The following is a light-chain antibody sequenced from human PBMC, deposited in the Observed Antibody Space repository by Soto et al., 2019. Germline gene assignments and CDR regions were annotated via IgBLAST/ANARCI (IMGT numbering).Light chain of an antibody. J-gene: IGKJ4*01. CDR2: LGS. Sequence: DIVMTQSPLSLSVTPGEPASISCRSSQSLLHSSGNTFLDWYLQKPGQSPQLLIYLGSTRASGVPDRFSGSGSGTDFTLKISRVEAEDVGVYYCMQALQTVTFGGGTNVEIK. CDR1: QSLLHSSGNTF. CDR3: MQALQTVT. V-gene: IGKV2-28*01.